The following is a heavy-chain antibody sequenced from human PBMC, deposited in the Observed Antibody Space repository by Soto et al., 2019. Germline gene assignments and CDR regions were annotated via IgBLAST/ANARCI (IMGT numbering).Heavy chain of an antibody. CDR1: GATFSSYA. D-gene: IGHD3-22*01. J-gene: IGHJ4*02. CDR3: ARDKGAYYSHLVY. Sequence: QVLLVPSGAEVKKPGSSGKVSCKLSGATFSSYAMSWVRQAPGQGLEWIGGIIPFFGTPNYAQKFQGRVTITADTSTATSYMELSSLRSDDTAVYYCARDKGAYYSHLVYWGQGTLVTVSS. V-gene: IGHV1-69*06. CDR2: IIPFFGTP.